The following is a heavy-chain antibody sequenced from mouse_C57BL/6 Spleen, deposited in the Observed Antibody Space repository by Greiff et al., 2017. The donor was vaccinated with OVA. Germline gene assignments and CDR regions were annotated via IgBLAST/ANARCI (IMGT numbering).Heavy chain of an antibody. D-gene: IGHD1-1*01. CDR1: GYTFTDYN. CDR2: INPNNGGT. Sequence: VQLKESGPELVKPGASVKIPCKASGYTFTDYNMDWVKQSHGKSLEWIGDINPNNGGTIYNQKFKGKATLTVDKSSSTAYMELRSLTSEDTAVYYCARTTVVAEDFDYWGQGTTLTVSS. J-gene: IGHJ2*01. CDR3: ARTTVVAEDFDY. V-gene: IGHV1-18*01.